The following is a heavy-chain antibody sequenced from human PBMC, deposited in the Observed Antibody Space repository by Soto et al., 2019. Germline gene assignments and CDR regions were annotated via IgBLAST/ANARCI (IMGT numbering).Heavy chain of an antibody. V-gene: IGHV4-59*01. CDR2: IYYSGST. J-gene: IGHJ5*02. Sequence: PSETLSLTCTASGGSISSYYWSWIRQPPGKGLEWIGYIYYSGSTNYNPSLKSRVTISVDTSKNQFSLKVRSVTAADTAVYYCERPRATPVGYSYSGSDNWFVPWGQGTLVTSPQ. CDR3: ERPRATPVGYSYSGSDNWFVP. D-gene: IGHD5-18*01. CDR1: GGSISSYY.